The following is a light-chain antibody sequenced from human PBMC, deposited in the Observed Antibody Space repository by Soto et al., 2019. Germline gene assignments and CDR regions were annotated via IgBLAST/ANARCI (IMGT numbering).Light chain of an antibody. J-gene: IGLJ1*01. CDR1: SSDVGSYNG. Sequence: QSALTQPPSVSGSPGQSVTISCTGTSSDVGSYNGVSWYQQPPGTAPRLIIYEGSTRPSGVPDRFSGSKSGNTASLTISGLQAEDEADYYCNSYTLSGTYVFGTGTKLTVL. V-gene: IGLV2-18*02. CDR3: NSYTLSGTYV. CDR2: EGS.